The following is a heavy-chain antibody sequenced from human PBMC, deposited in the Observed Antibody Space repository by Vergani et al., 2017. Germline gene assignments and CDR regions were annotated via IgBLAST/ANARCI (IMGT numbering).Heavy chain of an antibody. J-gene: IGHJ6*02. CDR2: ISGSGGST. V-gene: IGHV3-23*01. CDR1: GFTFSSYA. D-gene: IGHD2-15*01. Sequence: EVQLLESGGGLVQPGGSLRLSCAASGFTFSSYAMSWVRQAPGKGLEWVSAISGSGGSTYYADSVKGRFTISRDNSKNTLYLQMNSLRAEDTAVYYCAKDPLGYCSGGSCYSFFHYYYGIDVWGQGTTVTVSS. CDR3: AKDPLGYCSGGSCYSFFHYYYGIDV.